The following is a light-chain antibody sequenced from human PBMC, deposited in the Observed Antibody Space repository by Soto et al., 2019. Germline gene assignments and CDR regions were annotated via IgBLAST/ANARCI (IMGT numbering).Light chain of an antibody. J-gene: IGKJ4*01. CDR1: LDIRGY. CDR3: QQIDRYPFT. V-gene: IGKV1-9*01. CDR2: SAS. Sequence: DIQLTQSPSFLSASVGDRVTITCRASLDIRGYLAWYQQKPGKVPRLLIYSASTLQSGVPSRFSGSGSGTEFTLTISSLQPEDFASYYCQQIDRYPFTFGGGTKVDIK.